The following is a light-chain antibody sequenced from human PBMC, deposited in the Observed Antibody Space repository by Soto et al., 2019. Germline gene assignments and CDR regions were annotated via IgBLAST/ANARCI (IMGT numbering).Light chain of an antibody. V-gene: IGKV3-20*01. J-gene: IGKJ3*01. CDR1: QSVSSSY. Sequence: EIVLTQSPGTLSLSPGERATVSCRASQSVSSSYLAWYQQKPGQAPRLLIYGASSRATGIPDRFSGSGPGTDFTLTISRLEPDDFAVYYCQQYGSSQFTFGPGTKVDIK. CDR2: GAS. CDR3: QQYGSSQFT.